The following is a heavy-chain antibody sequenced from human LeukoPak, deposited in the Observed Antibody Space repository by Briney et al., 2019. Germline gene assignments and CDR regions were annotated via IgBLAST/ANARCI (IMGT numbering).Heavy chain of an antibody. CDR1: GFTFDDYG. D-gene: IGHD4-23*01. J-gene: IGHJ4*02. CDR2: INWNGGST. V-gene: IGHV3-20*04. CDR3: ARGGLTTVVTPSY. Sequence: PGGSLRLSCAASGFTFDDYGMSWVRQVPGKGLEWVSGINWNGGSTAYADSVKGRFTISRDNAKNSLYLQMNSLRGEDTALYYCARGGLTTVVTPSYWGQGTLVTVSS.